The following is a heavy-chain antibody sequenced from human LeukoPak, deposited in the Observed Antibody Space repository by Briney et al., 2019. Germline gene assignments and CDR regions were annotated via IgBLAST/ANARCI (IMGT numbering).Heavy chain of an antibody. J-gene: IGHJ2*01. CDR3: ARTYGSSGLGYFDL. D-gene: IGHD6-13*01. CDR1: SGSISSYY. Sequence: SETLSLTCTVSSGSISSYYWSWIRQPPGKGLEWIGYIYYSGSTSYSPSLKSRLTISVDTSKNQFSLKLSSVTAADTAVYYCARTYGSSGLGYFDLWGRGTLVTVSS. V-gene: IGHV4-59*01. CDR2: IYYSGST.